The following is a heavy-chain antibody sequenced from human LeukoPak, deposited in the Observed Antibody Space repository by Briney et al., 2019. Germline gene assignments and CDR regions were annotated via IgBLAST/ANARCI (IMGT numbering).Heavy chain of an antibody. D-gene: IGHD3-10*01. Sequence: SETLSLTCTVSGGSISSYYWSWIRQPPGKGLEWIGYIYYSGSTNYNPSLKSRVTISVDKSKNQFSLKLSSVTAADTAVYYCARDLDYGSGSYLADWGQGTLVTVSS. CDR3: ARDLDYGSGSYLAD. CDR2: IYYSGST. CDR1: GGSISSYY. V-gene: IGHV4-59*12. J-gene: IGHJ4*02.